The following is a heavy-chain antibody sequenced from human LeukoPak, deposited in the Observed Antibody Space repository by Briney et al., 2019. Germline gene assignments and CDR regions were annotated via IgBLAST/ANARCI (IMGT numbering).Heavy chain of an antibody. V-gene: IGHV3-23*01. CDR3: ARERVYDILTLDY. CDR2: ISGSGGST. CDR1: GFTFSSYG. D-gene: IGHD3-9*01. Sequence: QPGGSLRLSCAASGFTFSSYGMSWVRQAPGKGLEWVSAISGSGGSTYYADSVKGRFTISRGNSKNTLYLQMGSLRAEDMAVYYCARERVYDILTLDYWGQGTLVTVSS. J-gene: IGHJ4*02.